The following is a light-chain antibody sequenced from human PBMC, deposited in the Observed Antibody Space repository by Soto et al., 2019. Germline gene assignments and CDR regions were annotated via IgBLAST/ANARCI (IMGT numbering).Light chain of an antibody. V-gene: IGKV3-15*01. CDR3: QQYNNRLWT. CDR1: QSVSSN. CDR2: GAS. J-gene: IGKJ1*01. Sequence: EIVMTQSPATLSVSPGESATLSCRASQSVSSNLAWYQQKPGQAPRLLIYGASTRATGTPARFSSSGSGTEFTLTISSLQSEDFAVYYCQQYNNRLWTFGQGTKVEIK.